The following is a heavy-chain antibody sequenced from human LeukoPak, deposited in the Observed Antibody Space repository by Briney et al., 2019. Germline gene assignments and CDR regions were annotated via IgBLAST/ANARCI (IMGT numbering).Heavy chain of an antibody. CDR2: ISAYNGNT. J-gene: IGHJ4*02. D-gene: IGHD6-13*01. CDR1: GYTSTNYG. V-gene: IGHV1-18*01. Sequence: ASVKVSCKASGYTSTNYGISWVRQAPGQGLEWMGWISAYNGNTNYAQTLQGRVTMTTDTSTGTAYMELRSLRSDDTAVYYCAREGQQLVDYWGQGTLVTVSS. CDR3: AREGQQLVDY.